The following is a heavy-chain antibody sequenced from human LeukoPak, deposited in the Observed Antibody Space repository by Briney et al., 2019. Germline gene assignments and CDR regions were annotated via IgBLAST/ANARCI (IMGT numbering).Heavy chain of an antibody. CDR2: ISSSSDYI. J-gene: IGHJ4*02. V-gene: IGHV3-21*04. Sequence: GGSLRLSCTASGFTFSSYSMNWVRQAPGKGLEWVSSISSSSDYIYYADSVEGRFTISRDNSKNTLYLQMNSLRAEDTAVYYCAKMTRRTDYWGQGTLVTVSS. CDR3: AKMTRRTDY. D-gene: IGHD4-17*01. CDR1: GFTFSSYS.